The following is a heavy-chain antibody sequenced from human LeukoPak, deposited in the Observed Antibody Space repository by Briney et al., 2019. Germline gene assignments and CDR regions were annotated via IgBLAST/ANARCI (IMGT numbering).Heavy chain of an antibody. Sequence: GGSLRLSCAASGFTFSSYWMAWVRQAPGKGLEWVANIKHNGDELNYVDSVEDRFTISRDNAKNSLYLHMTSLRAEGTAVYYCARELRTFDSWGQGTLVTVSS. D-gene: IGHD3-16*01. CDR2: IKHNGDEL. CDR3: ARELRTFDS. V-gene: IGHV3-7*01. J-gene: IGHJ4*02. CDR1: GFTFSSYW.